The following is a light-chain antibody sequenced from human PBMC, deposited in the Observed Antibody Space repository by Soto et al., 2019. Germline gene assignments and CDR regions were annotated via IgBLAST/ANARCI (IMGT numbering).Light chain of an antibody. J-gene: IGLJ3*02. CDR1: SSNIGSYN. V-gene: IGLV1-44*01. Sequence: QSVLTQPPSASGTPGQRVTISCSGSSSNIGSYNVNWYQHLPGTAPKVLIHSYNQRPSGVPDRFSGSQSDTSASLAISDLQSEDEANDYCAAWDDSLNGWVFGGGTKLTVL. CDR3: AAWDDSLNGWV. CDR2: SYN.